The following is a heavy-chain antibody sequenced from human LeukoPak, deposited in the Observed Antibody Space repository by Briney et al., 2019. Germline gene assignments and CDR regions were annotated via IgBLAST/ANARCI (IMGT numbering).Heavy chain of an antibody. CDR1: GYTFTGYY. CDR2: INPNSGGT. CDR3: ARDESRDGYNLFDY. J-gene: IGHJ4*01. Sequence: ASVKVSCKASGYTFTGYYMHWVRQPPGQGLDGMGLINPNSGGTNYAQKFQGRVTMTRDTSISTAYMELSRLRSDDTAVYYCARDESRDGYNLFDYWGHGTLVTVSS. V-gene: IGHV1-2*02. D-gene: IGHD5-24*01.